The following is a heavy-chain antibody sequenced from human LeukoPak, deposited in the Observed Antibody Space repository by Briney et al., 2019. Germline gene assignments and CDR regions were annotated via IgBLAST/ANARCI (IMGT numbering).Heavy chain of an antibody. J-gene: IGHJ3*02. V-gene: IGHV1-18*04. D-gene: IGHD1-26*01. Sequence: ASVKVSCKASGYTFTAYYMHWVRQAPGQGLEWMGWISAYNGNTNYAQKLQGRVTMTTDTSTSTAYMELRSLRSDDTAVYYCARCAGSYGNDAFDIWGQGTMVTVSS. CDR1: GYTFTAYY. CDR3: ARCAGSYGNDAFDI. CDR2: ISAYNGNT.